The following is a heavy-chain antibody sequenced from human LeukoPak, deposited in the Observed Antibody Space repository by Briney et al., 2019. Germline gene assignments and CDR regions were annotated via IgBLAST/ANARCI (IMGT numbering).Heavy chain of an antibody. Sequence: ASVKLSCKASGYTFTTYYIHWVRQAPGQGLEWMGIINPSAGRTDCAQNFQGRVTMTRDTSISTAYMELSRLRSDDTAVYYCARDREYSSGWYTWFDPWGQGTLVTVSS. J-gene: IGHJ5*02. D-gene: IGHD6-19*01. CDR2: INPSAGRT. CDR1: GYTFTTYY. V-gene: IGHV1-46*01. CDR3: ARDREYSSGWYTWFDP.